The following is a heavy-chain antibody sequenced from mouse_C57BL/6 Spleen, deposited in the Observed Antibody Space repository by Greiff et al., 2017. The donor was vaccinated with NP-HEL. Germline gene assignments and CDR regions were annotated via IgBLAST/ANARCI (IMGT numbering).Heavy chain of an antibody. CDR3: ARTGSNYGAWFAY. Sequence: QVQLKQPGAELVKPGASVKMSCKASGYTFTSYWITWVKQRPGQGLEWIGDIYPGSGSTNYNEKFKSKATLTVDTSSSTAYMQLSSLTSEDSAVYYCARTGSNYGAWFAYWGQGTLVTVSA. D-gene: IGHD2-5*01. J-gene: IGHJ3*01. CDR1: GYTFTSYW. V-gene: IGHV1-55*01. CDR2: IYPGSGST.